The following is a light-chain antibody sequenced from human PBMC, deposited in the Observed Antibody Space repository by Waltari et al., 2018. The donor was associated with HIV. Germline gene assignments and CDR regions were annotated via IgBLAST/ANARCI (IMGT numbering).Light chain of an antibody. CDR2: EDS. CDR3: YSTDNSVHHRV. CDR1: ALPKQY. V-gene: IGLV3-10*01. J-gene: IGLJ2*01. Sequence: SYELTQPPSVAVSPGQTARITCTGDALPKQYASWYQQKSGQAPVLVIYEDSKRPSGFPERFSGSSSGTTATLTISGAQVEDEADYYCYSTDNSVHHRVFGTGTKLTVL.